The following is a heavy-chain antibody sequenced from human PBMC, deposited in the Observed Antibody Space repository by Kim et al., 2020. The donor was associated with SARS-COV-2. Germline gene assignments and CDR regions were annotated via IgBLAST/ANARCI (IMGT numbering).Heavy chain of an antibody. CDR2: ISYDGGNE. CDR3: ARVLDPLWSSGHFDY. Sequence: GGSLRLSCEASGFSFSTYAMNWVRQTPGKGLEWMAVISYDGGNEVYADSVEGRFTISRDNSKNTLFLQMNSLTTEDTGVYYCARVLDPLWSSGHFDYWG. CDR1: GFSFSTYA. D-gene: IGHD2-21*01. J-gene: IGHJ4*01. V-gene: IGHV3-30*04.